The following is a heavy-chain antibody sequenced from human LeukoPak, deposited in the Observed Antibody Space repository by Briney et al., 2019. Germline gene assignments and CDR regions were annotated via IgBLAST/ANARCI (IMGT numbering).Heavy chain of an antibody. J-gene: IGHJ5*02. CDR3: ARRAIIQGFDP. CDR2: INHSGST. D-gene: IGHD2-21*01. CDR1: GGSFSGYY. Sequence: TSETLSLTCAVYGGSFSGYYWSWIRQPPGKGLEWIGEINHSGSTYYNPSLKSRVTISVDTSKNQFSLKLSSVTAADTAVYYCARRAIIQGFDPWGQGTLVTVSS. V-gene: IGHV4-34*01.